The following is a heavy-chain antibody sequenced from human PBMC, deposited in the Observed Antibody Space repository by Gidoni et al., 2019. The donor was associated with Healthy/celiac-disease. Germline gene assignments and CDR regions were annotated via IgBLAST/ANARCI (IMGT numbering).Heavy chain of an antibody. CDR2: ISGSGGRT. CDR3: AKGITIFGVVISGPNHYYYGMDV. D-gene: IGHD3-3*01. Sequence: EVQLLESGGGLVQPGWSLRLSCAASGFTFSSYAMRWVRQAPGKGPEWVSAISGSGGRTYYADAVKGRFTISRDNSKNTLYLQMNSLRAEDTAVYYCAKGITIFGVVISGPNHYYYGMDVWGQGTTVTVSS. CDR1: GFTFSSYA. J-gene: IGHJ6*02. V-gene: IGHV3-23*01.